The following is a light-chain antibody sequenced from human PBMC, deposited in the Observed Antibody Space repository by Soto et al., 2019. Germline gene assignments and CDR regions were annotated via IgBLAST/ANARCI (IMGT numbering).Light chain of an antibody. CDR2: PAS. CDR3: LQANNFPVT. J-gene: IGKJ4*01. CDR1: QRIGSW. Sequence: DIQMTRSPSFVSASIGDRVTITCRASQRIGSWLAWYQQVPGRAPRLLIFPASPFQSGVSSRFRGSGSGTDFTLTITSLQPEDFATYFCLQANNFPVTFGEGTKVEMK. V-gene: IGKV1-12*01.